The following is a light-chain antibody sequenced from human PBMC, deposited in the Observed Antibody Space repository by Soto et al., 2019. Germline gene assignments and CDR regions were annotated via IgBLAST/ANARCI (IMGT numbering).Light chain of an antibody. CDR1: SSNIGSNY. Sequence: QSVLTQPPSASGTPGQRVTISCSGSSSNIGSNYVFWYQQLPGTAPKLLIYSNNQRPSGVPDRFSASKSGTSASLAISGLRSEDEDDYCCAAWDDSLSGYVFATGTKVTVL. CDR2: SNN. V-gene: IGLV1-47*02. CDR3: AAWDDSLSGYV. J-gene: IGLJ1*01.